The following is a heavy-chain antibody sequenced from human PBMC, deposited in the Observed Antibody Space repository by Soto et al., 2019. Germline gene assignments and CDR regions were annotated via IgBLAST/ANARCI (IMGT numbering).Heavy chain of an antibody. CDR3: AKVVTVLRYFDWSNDY. Sequence: GGSLRLSCAASGFTFSSYGMHWVRQAPGKGLEWVAVISYDGSNKYYADSVKGRFTISRDNSKNTLYLQMNSLRAEDTAVYYCAKVVTVLRYFDWSNDYWGQGTLVTVSS. CDR1: GFTFSSYG. D-gene: IGHD3-9*01. V-gene: IGHV3-30*18. J-gene: IGHJ4*02. CDR2: ISYDGSNK.